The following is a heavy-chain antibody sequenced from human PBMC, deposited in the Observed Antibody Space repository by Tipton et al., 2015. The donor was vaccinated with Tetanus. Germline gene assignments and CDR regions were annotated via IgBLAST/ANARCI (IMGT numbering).Heavy chain of an antibody. Sequence: QLVQSGAEAKKPGSSVKVSCKASGCTFSSYAVSWVRQTPGQGLEWIGGIIPLLDATNYAQKFQDRVTMTTDESTKTVYLDVSSLTSDNTAAYYCARVIWAGDCFPYDLWGHGGLVSVSS. CDR2: IIPLLDAT. D-gene: IGHD2-21*02. CDR1: GCTFSSYA. J-gene: IGHJ5*02. V-gene: IGHV1-69*05. CDR3: ARVIWAGDCFPYDL.